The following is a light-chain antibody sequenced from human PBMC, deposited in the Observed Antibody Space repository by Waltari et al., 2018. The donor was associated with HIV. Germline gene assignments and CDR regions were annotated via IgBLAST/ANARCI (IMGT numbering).Light chain of an antibody. CDR2: DVS. Sequence: QSALTQPASVSGSPGQSITIPCTGTSSDAGGYNHVSWYQQHPGKAPNLMIYDVSHRPSGVSKRFSGAKSGNTASLTISGLQAEDEADYYCSSYTSSSTHVVFGGGTKLTVL. V-gene: IGLV2-14*01. CDR3: SSYTSSSTHVV. CDR1: SSDAGGYNH. J-gene: IGLJ2*01.